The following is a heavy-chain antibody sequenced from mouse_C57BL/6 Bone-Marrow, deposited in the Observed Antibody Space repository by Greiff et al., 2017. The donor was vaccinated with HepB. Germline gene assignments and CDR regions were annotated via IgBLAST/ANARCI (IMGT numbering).Heavy chain of an antibody. D-gene: IGHD2-5*01. CDR2: ISDGGSYT. CDR1: GFTFSSYA. Sequence: EVQLVESGGGLVKPGGSLKLSCAASGFTFSSYAMSWVRQTPEKRLEWVATISDGGSYTYYPDNVKGRFTISRDNAKNTLYLQMSHLKSEDTAMYYCARDYYSNFYWYFDVWGTGTTVTVSS. J-gene: IGHJ1*03. V-gene: IGHV5-4*01. CDR3: ARDYYSNFYWYFDV.